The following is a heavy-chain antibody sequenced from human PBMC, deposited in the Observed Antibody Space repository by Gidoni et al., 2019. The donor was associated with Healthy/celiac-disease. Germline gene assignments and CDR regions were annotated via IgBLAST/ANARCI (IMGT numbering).Heavy chain of an antibody. V-gene: IGHV3-53*01. J-gene: IGHJ5*02. Sequence: EVQLVESGGGLIQPGGSLRLSCAASGFTVSRNYMSWVRQAPGKGLEWVSVIYSGGSTYYADSVKGRFTISRDNSKNTLYLQMNSLRAEDTAVYYCAGYSSSWSGWFDPWGQGTLVTVSS. D-gene: IGHD6-13*01. CDR1: GFTVSRNY. CDR2: IYSGGST. CDR3: AGYSSSWSGWFDP.